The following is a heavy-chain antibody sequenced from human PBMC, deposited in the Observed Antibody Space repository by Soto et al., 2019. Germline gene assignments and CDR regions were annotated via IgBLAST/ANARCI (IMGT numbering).Heavy chain of an antibody. D-gene: IGHD1-26*01. V-gene: IGHV3-23*01. Sequence: WGSLRLSCAASGFTFSNYAMSWVRQAPGKGLEWITSVRGGGDFTYYADSVKGRFTISRDNSQNTMNLQMHGLRAEDSAVYYCARDVRGAFDYWGQGTVVTVSS. CDR2: VRGGGDFT. J-gene: IGHJ4*02. CDR1: GFTFSNYA. CDR3: ARDVRGAFDY.